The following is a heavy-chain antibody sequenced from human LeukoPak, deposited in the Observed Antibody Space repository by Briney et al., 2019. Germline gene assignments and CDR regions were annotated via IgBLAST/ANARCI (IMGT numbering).Heavy chain of an antibody. CDR3: ARFGGGSMVRGVIIGWFDP. CDR2: IYTSGST. CDR1: GGSISSHY. D-gene: IGHD3-10*01. Sequence: SETLSLTCTVSGGSISSHYWSWIRQPAGKGLEWIGRIYTSGSTNYNPSLKSRVTMSVDTSKNQFSLKLSSVTAADTAVYYCARFGGGSMVRGVIIGWFDPWGQGTLVTVSS. V-gene: IGHV4-4*07. J-gene: IGHJ5*02.